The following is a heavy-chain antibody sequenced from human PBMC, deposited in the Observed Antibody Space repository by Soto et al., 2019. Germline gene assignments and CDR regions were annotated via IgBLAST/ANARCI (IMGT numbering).Heavy chain of an antibody. V-gene: IGHV1-18*01. CDR3: ARVSSWNYFLPQDY. J-gene: IGHJ4*02. Sequence: ASVKVSCKASGYTFTSYGISWVRQAPGQGLEWMGWISACNGNTNYAQKLQGRVTMTTDTSTSTAYMELRSLRSDDTAVYYCARVSSWNYFLPQDYWGQGTLVTVSS. CDR1: GYTFTSYG. D-gene: IGHD1-7*01. CDR2: ISACNGNT.